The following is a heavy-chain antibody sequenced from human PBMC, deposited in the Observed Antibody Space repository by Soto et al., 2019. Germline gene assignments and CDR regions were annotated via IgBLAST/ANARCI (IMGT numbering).Heavy chain of an antibody. CDR2: MTSDGSTT. CDR1: GFTFGSSL. CDR3: ATAEVDY. J-gene: IGHJ4*02. Sequence: GVSLSLSCAASGFTFGSSLMHWVRPAPGKGLQWVSRMTSDGSTTDYADSVKGRFTVSRDNGKYTLYLQMNSLRAEDTAVYYCATAEVDYWGPGTLVTVSA. V-gene: IGHV3-74*01.